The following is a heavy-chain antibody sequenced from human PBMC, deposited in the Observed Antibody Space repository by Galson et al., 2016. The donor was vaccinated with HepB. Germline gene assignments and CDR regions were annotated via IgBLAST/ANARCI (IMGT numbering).Heavy chain of an antibody. Sequence: SETLSLTCTVSGDSISSYYWSWIRQPPGKGLEWLGHIYYSGGTNYNPSLKSRVTISVDTSRTQFSLKLSSVTAADTAVYYCARASYSSGWGDWGQGTLVTVSS. CDR2: IYYSGGT. D-gene: IGHD6-19*01. V-gene: IGHV4-59*01. J-gene: IGHJ4*02. CDR3: ARASYSSGWGD. CDR1: GDSISSYY.